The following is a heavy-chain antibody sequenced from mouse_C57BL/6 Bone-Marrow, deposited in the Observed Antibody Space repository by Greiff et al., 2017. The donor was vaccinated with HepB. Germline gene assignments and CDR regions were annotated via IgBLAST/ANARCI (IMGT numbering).Heavy chain of an antibody. CDR3: ARSHGNYVGRFAY. Sequence: QVQLQQSGAELMKPGASVKLSCKATGYTFTGYWIEWVKQRPGHGLEWIGEILPGSGSTNYNEKFKGKATFTADTSSNPAYMQLSSLTTEYAAIYYCARSHGNYVGRFAYWGQGTLVTVSA. CDR1: GYTFTGYW. J-gene: IGHJ3*01. D-gene: IGHD2-1*01. V-gene: IGHV1-9*01. CDR2: ILPGSGST.